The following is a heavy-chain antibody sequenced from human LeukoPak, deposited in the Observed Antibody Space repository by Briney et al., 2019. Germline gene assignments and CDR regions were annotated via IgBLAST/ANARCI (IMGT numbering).Heavy chain of an antibody. CDR3: ARDGYYCSSPSCYQGYFDY. D-gene: IGHD2-2*01. CDR1: GFTFSSYV. CDR2: ICDDGSNK. J-gene: IGHJ4*02. Sequence: GGSLRLSCAASGFTFSSYVVHWVRQAPGKGLWWVAVICDDGSNKYYADSVKGRFTISRDNYKNTLYLQMNSLRAEDTAVYYCARDGYYCSSPSCYQGYFDYWGQGTLVTVSS. V-gene: IGHV3-33*01.